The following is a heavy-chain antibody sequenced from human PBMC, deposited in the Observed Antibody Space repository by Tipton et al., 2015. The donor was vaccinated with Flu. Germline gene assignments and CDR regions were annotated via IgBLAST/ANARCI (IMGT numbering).Heavy chain of an antibody. V-gene: IGHV1-69*01. CDR1: GGTFSSYA. D-gene: IGHD2-2*01. CDR2: IIPIFGTA. J-gene: IGHJ6*02. Sequence: QLVQSGAEVKKPESSVKVSCKASGGTFSSYAISWVRQAPGQGLEWMGGIIPIFGTANYAQKFQGRVTITADESTSTAYMELSSLRSEDTAVYYCARGGGGIVVEGYYYYGMDVWGQGTTVTVSS. CDR3: ARGGGGIVVEGYYYYGMDV.